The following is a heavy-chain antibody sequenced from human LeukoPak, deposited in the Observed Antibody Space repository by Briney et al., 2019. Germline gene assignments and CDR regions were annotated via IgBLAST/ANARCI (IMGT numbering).Heavy chain of an antibody. J-gene: IGHJ4*02. D-gene: IGHD3-10*01. CDR3: ARADSTYGSGSYLYGY. V-gene: IGHV3-11*03. CDR1: GFTFTDYY. CDR2: ISSTSTYT. Sequence: GGSLRLSCAASGFTFTDYYMTWIRQAPGKGLEWVSYISSTSTYTNYADSVKGRCTISRDNAKNSLYLQMNSLRAEDTAVYYCARADSTYGSGSYLYGYWGQGTLVTVSS.